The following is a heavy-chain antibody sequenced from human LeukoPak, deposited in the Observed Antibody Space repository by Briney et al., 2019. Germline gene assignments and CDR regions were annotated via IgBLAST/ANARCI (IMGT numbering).Heavy chain of an antibody. Sequence: GGSLRLSCAASGFTFSSYGMHWVRQAPGKGLEWAAFIRYDGSNKYYADPVKGRFTISRDNSKNTLYLQMNSLRTEDTAVYYCARDVRRAARYYFDYWGQGTLVTVSS. CDR1: GFTFSSYG. J-gene: IGHJ4*02. D-gene: IGHD6-25*01. CDR2: IRYDGSNK. CDR3: ARDVRRAARYYFDY. V-gene: IGHV3-30*02.